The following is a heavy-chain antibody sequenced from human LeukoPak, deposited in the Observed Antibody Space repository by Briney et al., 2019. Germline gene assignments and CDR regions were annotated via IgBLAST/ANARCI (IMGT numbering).Heavy chain of an antibody. D-gene: IGHD2-21*02. V-gene: IGHV4-59*08. CDR3: ARHPSAMTAFDP. CDR1: GGSISSYY. CDR2: IFYIGYT. Sequence: PSETLSLTCTVSGGSISSYYWSWFRQPPGKGLEWIGYIFYIGYTNYNPSLKSRVTISVDTSKNHFSLKLTSVTATDTAMYYCARHPSAMTAFDPWGQGTLVTVSS. J-gene: IGHJ5*02.